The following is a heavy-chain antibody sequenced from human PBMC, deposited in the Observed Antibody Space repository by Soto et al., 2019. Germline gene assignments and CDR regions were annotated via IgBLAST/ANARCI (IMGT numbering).Heavy chain of an antibody. CDR3: AKLLLWFGEPADYYYGMDV. CDR1: GFTFSSYG. V-gene: IGHV3-30*18. J-gene: IGHJ6*02. Sequence: SLRLSCAASGFTFSSYGMHWVRQAPGKGLEWVAVISYDGSNKYYADSVKGRFTISRDNSKNTLYLQMNSLRAEDTAVYYCAKLLLWFGEPADYYYGMDVWGQGTTVTVSS. D-gene: IGHD3-10*01. CDR2: ISYDGSNK.